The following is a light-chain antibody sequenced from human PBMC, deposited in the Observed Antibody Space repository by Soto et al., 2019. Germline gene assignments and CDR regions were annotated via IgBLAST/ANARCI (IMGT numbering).Light chain of an antibody. CDR3: QQSFSAPRT. CDR2: FAS. J-gene: IGKJ1*01. CDR1: QSITTY. Sequence: DIQMTQSPSSLSASVGDRVTITCRASQSITTYLNWYQQKPGRAPKLLIYFASSLQSGVPSRFSGSGSGTYFTLTISSLQPEDFAIYYCQQSFSAPRTFGQGTKVEIK. V-gene: IGKV1-39*01.